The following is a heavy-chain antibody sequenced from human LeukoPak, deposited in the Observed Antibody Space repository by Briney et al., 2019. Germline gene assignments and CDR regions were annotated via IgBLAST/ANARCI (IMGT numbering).Heavy chain of an antibody. Sequence: SGPTLVKPTQTLTLTCTFSGFSLSTSGVGVGWIRQPPGKALEWLALIYWDDDKRYSSSLKSRLTITQDTSKTQVVLTMTNMDPVDTATYYCALLLGYCSGGSCYSTQDFDYWGQGTLVTVSS. CDR2: IYWDDDK. CDR1: GFSLSTSGVG. D-gene: IGHD2-15*01. V-gene: IGHV2-5*02. CDR3: ALLLGYCSGGSCYSTQDFDY. J-gene: IGHJ4*02.